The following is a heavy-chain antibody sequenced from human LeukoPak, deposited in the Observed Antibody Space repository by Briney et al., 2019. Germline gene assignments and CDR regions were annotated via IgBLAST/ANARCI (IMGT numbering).Heavy chain of an antibody. CDR3: TRTLQSVRDGYKSFDS. J-gene: IGHJ4*02. D-gene: IGHD5-24*01. V-gene: IGHV3-21*01. CDR2: ISSSSSFI. CDR1: GFTLSSYS. Sequence: GGTLRLSCAASGFTLSSYSMTWVRQAAGKGLEWLSSISSSSSFIYYADSVKGRFTISRDNAKNSLFLQMNSLRAEDTAVYYCTRTLQSVRDGYKSFDSWGQGTLVTVSS.